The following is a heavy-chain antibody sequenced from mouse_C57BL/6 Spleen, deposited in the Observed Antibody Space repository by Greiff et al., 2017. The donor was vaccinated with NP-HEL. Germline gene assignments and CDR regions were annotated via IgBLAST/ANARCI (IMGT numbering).Heavy chain of an antibody. CDR2: ISDGGSYT. V-gene: IGHV5-4*01. Sequence: EVQRVESGGGLVKPGGSLKLSCAASGFTFSSYAMSWVRQTPEKRLEWVATISDGGSYTYYPDNVKGRFTISRDNAKNNLYLQMSHLKSEDTAMYYCATYYSNYAWYFDVWGTGTTVTVSS. J-gene: IGHJ1*03. D-gene: IGHD2-5*01. CDR1: GFTFSSYA. CDR3: ATYYSNYAWYFDV.